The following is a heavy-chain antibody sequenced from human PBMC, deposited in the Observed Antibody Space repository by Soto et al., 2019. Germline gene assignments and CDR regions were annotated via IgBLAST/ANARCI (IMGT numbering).Heavy chain of an antibody. V-gene: IGHV4-34*01. J-gene: IGHJ6*02. CDR2: INHSGST. D-gene: IGHD6-13*01. CDR3: ARLPVIAAAGSYYYYGMDV. Sequence: KTSETLSLTCAVYGGSFSGYYWSWIRQPPGKGLEWIGEINHSGSTNYNPSLKSRVTISVDTSKNQFSLKLSSVTAADTAVYYCARLPVIAAAGSYYYYGMDVWGQGTTVTVSS. CDR1: GGSFSGYY.